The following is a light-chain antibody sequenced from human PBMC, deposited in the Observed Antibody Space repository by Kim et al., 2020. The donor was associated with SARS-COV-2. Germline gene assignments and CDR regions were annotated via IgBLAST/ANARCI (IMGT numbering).Light chain of an antibody. J-gene: IGKJ4*01. V-gene: IGKV3-20*01. CDR1: QSVSSSY. Sequence: LSTGERATLSCRASQSVSSSYLAWYQQKPGQAPRLLIYGASSRATGIPDRFSGSGSGTDFTLTISRLEPEDFAVYYCQQYGSSPLTFGGGTKLEI. CDR2: GAS. CDR3: QQYGSSPLT.